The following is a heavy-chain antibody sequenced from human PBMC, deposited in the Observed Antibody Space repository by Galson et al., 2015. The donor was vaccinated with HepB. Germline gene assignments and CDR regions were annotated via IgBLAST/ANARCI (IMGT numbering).Heavy chain of an antibody. J-gene: IGHJ4*02. CDR1: GFTFSSYA. V-gene: IGHV3-23*01. CDR2: ISGSGGST. D-gene: IGHD5-12*01. Sequence: SVRLSCAASGFTFSSYAMSWVRQAPGKGLEWVSWISGSGGSTFYADSVKGRFTISRDNSKNTLFLQMNSLRAEDTALYYCAKDSEGYSGYLDYWGQGTLATVSS. CDR3: AKDSEGYSGYLDY.